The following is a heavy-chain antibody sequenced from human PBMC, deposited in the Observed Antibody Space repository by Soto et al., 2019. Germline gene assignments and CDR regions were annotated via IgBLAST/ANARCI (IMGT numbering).Heavy chain of an antibody. D-gene: IGHD3-3*01. J-gene: IGHJ4*02. V-gene: IGHV4-39*01. Sequence: QLRLQESGPGLVKPSGTLSLTCTVSGDSITSRDFYWGWIRRPPVPGLEWVGPSSHSGDTFYNPPLKRRLTKSLAPSKNQCSMRLTSVTAADAAVYFCARQMRGPIPSLGWLSPVTSWGQGTHVTVSS. CDR2: SSHSGDT. CDR3: ARQMRGPIPSLGWLSPVTS. CDR1: GDSITSRDFY.